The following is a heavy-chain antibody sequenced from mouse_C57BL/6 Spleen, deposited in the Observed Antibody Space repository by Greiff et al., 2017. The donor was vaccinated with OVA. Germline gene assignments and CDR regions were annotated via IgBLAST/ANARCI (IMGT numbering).Heavy chain of an antibody. V-gene: IGHV2-6*01. CDR2: IWGVGST. CDR3: ARKLTGTWAMDY. Sequence: VKLMESGPGLVAPSQSLSITCTVSGFSLTSYGVDWVRQSPGKGLEWLGVIWGVGSTNYNSALKSRLSISKDNSKSQVFLKMNSLQTDDTAMYYCARKLTGTWAMDYWGQGTSVTVSS. D-gene: IGHD4-1*01. J-gene: IGHJ4*01. CDR1: GFSLTSYG.